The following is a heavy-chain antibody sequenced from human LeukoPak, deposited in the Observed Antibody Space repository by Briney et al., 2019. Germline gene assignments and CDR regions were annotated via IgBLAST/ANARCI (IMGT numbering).Heavy chain of an antibody. Sequence: SETLSLTCAVYGGSFSGYYWSWIRQPPGKGLEWIGEINHSGSTNYNPSLKSRVTISVVTSKNQFSLKLSSVTAADTAVYYCARSGVAVTPFGPWGQGTLVTVSS. CDR2: INHSGST. V-gene: IGHV4-34*01. CDR1: GGSFSGYY. J-gene: IGHJ5*02. CDR3: ARSGVAVTPFGP. D-gene: IGHD4-11*01.